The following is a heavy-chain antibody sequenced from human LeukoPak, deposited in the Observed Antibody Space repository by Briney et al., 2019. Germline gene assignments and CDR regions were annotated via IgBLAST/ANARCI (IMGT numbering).Heavy chain of an antibody. CDR3: ARDEPIIAAAVY. CDR1: GFTFSGYG. Sequence: PGRSLRLSCAASGFTFSGYGMHWVRQAPGKGLEWVAVIWYDGSNKYYADSVKGRFTISRDNSKNTLYLQMNSLGAEDTAVYYCARDEPIIAAAVYWGQGTLVTVSS. J-gene: IGHJ4*02. D-gene: IGHD6-13*01. CDR2: IWYDGSNK. V-gene: IGHV3-33*01.